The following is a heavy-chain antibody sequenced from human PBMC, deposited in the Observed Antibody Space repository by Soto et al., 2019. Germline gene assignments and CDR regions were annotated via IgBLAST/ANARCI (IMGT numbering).Heavy chain of an antibody. CDR1: GASMNSYH. Sequence: SETLSLTCTVSGASMNSYHWSWIRQPAGKGLEWIGHIHSSGSTNYNPSLKSRVTMSVDTSKNQFSLRLMSLTAADTAVYYCARDQGVAAAGITWFDSWGQGSLVTVSS. V-gene: IGHV4-4*07. CDR3: ARDQGVAAAGITWFDS. CDR2: IHSSGST. J-gene: IGHJ5*01. D-gene: IGHD6-13*01.